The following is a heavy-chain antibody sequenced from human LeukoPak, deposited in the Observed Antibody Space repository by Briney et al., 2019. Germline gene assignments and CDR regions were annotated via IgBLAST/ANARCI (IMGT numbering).Heavy chain of an antibody. CDR1: GGSISNYY. D-gene: IGHD2-21*01. J-gene: IGHJ4*02. CDR2: IYYSGST. CDR3: ARHVVASSPLAY. V-gene: IGHV4-59*08. Sequence: NPSETLSLTCTVSGGSISNYYWSWIRQPPGKGLEWIGYIYYSGSTNYNPSLKSRLTISVDTSKNQFSLRLGSVTAADTAVYYCARHVVASSPLAYWGQGTLVTVSS.